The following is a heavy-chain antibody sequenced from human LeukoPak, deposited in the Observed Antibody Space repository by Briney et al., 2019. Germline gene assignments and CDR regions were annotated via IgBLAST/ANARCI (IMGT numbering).Heavy chain of an antibody. D-gene: IGHD3-10*01. CDR3: ATDAAFCYGSGRFQK. J-gene: IGHJ1*01. V-gene: IGHV3-30*03. CDR1: GSTFDTYG. Sequence: GKSLRLSCVASGSTFDTYGLHWVRQAPGKGLQWVAVISDDGRDKTYADSVKGRFTISRDNSKKTVYLQMNSLRVEDTAVYFCATDAAFCYGSGRFQKWGQGTLVTVSS. CDR2: ISDDGRDK.